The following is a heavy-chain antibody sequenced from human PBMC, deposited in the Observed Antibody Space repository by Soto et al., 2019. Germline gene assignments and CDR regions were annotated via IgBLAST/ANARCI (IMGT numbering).Heavy chain of an antibody. CDR3: AKTYYGSGGSRAFGV. CDR1: GFTFSSYA. Sequence: EVQLLESGGGLVQPGGSLRLSCAASGFTFSSYAMSWVRQAPGKGLEWVSGITSTASATYYRDSVKGRFTVSRDNSKNTLDLQMNSLRAEDTAVYYCAKTYYGSGGSRAFGVWGQGSMVTVSS. D-gene: IGHD3-10*01. CDR2: ITSTASAT. J-gene: IGHJ3*01. V-gene: IGHV3-23*01.